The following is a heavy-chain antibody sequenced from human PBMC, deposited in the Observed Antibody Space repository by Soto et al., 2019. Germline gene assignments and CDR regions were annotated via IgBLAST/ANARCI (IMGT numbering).Heavy chain of an antibody. CDR3: ARGGSGSYYPTNWFDP. J-gene: IGHJ5*02. Sequence: QVQLVESGGGLVKPGGSLRLSCAASGFTFSDYYMSWIRQAPGKGLEWVSYISSSSSYTNYADSVKGRFTISRDNAKNSLYLQMNSLRAEDTAVYYCARGGSGSYYPTNWFDPWGQGTLVTVSS. CDR2: ISSSSSYT. CDR1: GFTFSDYY. V-gene: IGHV3-11*05. D-gene: IGHD3-10*01.